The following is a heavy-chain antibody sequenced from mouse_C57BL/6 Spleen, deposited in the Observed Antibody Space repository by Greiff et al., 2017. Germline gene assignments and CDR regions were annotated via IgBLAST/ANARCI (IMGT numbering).Heavy chain of an antibody. CDR2: IYPRDGIT. CDR3: ARGGHYYGSSYWYFDV. Sequence: QVQLQQSDAELVKPGASVKISCKVSGYTFTDHTIHWMKQRPEQGLEWIGYIYPRDGITKYNEKFKGKATLTADKSSSTAYMQLNSLTSEDSAVYFCARGGHYYGSSYWYFDVWGTGTTVTVSS. D-gene: IGHD1-1*01. J-gene: IGHJ1*03. CDR1: GYTFTDHT. V-gene: IGHV1-78*01.